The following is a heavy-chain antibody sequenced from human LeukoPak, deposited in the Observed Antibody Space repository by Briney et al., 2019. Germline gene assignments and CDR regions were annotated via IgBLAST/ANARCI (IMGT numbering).Heavy chain of an antibody. V-gene: IGHV3-23*01. J-gene: IGHJ4*02. CDR2: ISGSGGST. Sequence: QPRGSLRLSCAASVSSISSYAMSWVRQAPGKGLEWVSAISGSGGSTYYADSVKGRFTISRDNSKNTLYLQMNSLRAEDTAVYYCARSGDYYGSGILFDYWGQGTLVTVSS. D-gene: IGHD3-10*01. CDR3: ARSGDYYGSGILFDY. CDR1: VSSISSYA.